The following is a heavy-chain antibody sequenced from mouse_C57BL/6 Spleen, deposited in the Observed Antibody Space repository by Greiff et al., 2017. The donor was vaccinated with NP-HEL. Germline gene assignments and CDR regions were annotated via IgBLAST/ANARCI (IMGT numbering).Heavy chain of an antibody. V-gene: IGHV1-69*01. D-gene: IGHD1-1*01. CDR1: GYTFTSYW. CDR3: ARGATVVATGYFDY. J-gene: IGHJ2*01. CDR2: IDPSDSYT. Sequence: QVHVKQPGAELVMPGASVKLSCKASGYTFTSYWMHWVKQRPGQGLEWIGEIDPSDSYTNYNQKFKGKSTLTVDKSSSTAYMQLSSLTSEDSAVYYCARGATVVATGYFDYWGQGTTLTVSS.